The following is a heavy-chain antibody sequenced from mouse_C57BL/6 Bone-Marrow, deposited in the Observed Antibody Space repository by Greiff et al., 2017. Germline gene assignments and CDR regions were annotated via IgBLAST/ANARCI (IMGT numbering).Heavy chain of an antibody. J-gene: IGHJ3*01. CDR1: GYTFTSYW. CDR2: IDPSDSYT. D-gene: IGHD2-1*01. V-gene: IGHV1-59*01. CDR3: ARSVYGNYEAY. Sequence: VQLQQPGAELVRPGTSVKLSCKASGYTFTSYWMHWVKQRPGQGLEWIGVIDPSDSYTNYNQKFKGKATLTVDTSSSTAYMQLSSLTSEDSAVYYCARSVYGNYEAYWGQGTLVTVSA.